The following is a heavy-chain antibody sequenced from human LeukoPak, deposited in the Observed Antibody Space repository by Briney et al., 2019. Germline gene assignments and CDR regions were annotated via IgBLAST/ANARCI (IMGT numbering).Heavy chain of an antibody. CDR2: ISGRGGST. CDR1: GFTFSSYG. Sequence: PGGSLRLSCAASGFTFSSYGMNWVRQAPGRGLEWVSAISGRGGSTYYADCGKGRFTISGDNSKTTLSLPMTTLRAEDTAVYYCAKDGQLLYYYDSSGVNDAFDIWAQGTMVTVSS. CDR3: AKDGQLLYYYDSSGVNDAFDI. V-gene: IGHV3-23*01. J-gene: IGHJ3*02. D-gene: IGHD3-22*01.